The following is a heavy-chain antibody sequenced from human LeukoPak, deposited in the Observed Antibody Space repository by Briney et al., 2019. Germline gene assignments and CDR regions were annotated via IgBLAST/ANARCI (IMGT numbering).Heavy chain of an antibody. V-gene: IGHV4-39*07. D-gene: IGHD6-6*01. CDR3: ARGQSSPYYYYGMDV. CDR1: GGSISSSSYY. CDR2: INHSGST. J-gene: IGHJ6*02. Sequence: SETLSLTCTVSGGSISSSSYYWSWIRQPPGKGLEWIGEINHSGSTNYNPSLKSRVTISVDTSKNQFSLKLSSVTAADTAVYYCARGQSSPYYYYGMDVWGQGTTVTVSS.